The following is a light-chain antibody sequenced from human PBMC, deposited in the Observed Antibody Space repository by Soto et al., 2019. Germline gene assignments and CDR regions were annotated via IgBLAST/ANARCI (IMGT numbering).Light chain of an antibody. CDR2: TLS. V-gene: IGKV2-40*01. Sequence: DTVMTQSPLSLPVTLGQPASISCRSSQSLVYSDGNTYLDWYLQKPGQSPQLLIYTLSYRASGVPDRFSGSGSGTDFTLKISRVEADDVGVYYCMQRIEFPIPFGQGTRLEVK. CDR3: MQRIEFPIP. CDR1: QSLVYSDGNTY. J-gene: IGKJ5*01.